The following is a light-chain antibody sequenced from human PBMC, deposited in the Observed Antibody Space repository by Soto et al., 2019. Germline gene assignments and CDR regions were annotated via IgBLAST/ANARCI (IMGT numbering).Light chain of an antibody. V-gene: IGKV3-20*01. J-gene: IGKJ2*01. CDR2: GAS. CDR1: QSLTTNY. CDR3: QHYGRSPLMYS. Sequence: EIVLTQSPGTLSLSPGERVTLSCRASQSLTTNYLAWYQQKPSQAPRLLIYGASNRATGVPDRFSGSGSGTDFTLTITRLEPEDFAVYYCQHYGRSPLMYSFGQGTKLGVK.